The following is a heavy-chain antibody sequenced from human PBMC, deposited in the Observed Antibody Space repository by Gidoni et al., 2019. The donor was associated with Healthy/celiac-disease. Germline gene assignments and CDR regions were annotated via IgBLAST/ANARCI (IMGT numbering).Heavy chain of an antibody. D-gene: IGHD3-16*01. Sequence: QVQLVQSGAEVKKPGASVKVSCKASGSTFTSYDINWVRQATGQGLEWMGWMNPNSGNTGYAQKFQGRVTMTRNTSISTAYMELSSLRSEDTAVYYCAYGGNGGRWSTNWFDPWGQGTLVTVSS. CDR3: AYGGNGGRWSTNWFDP. J-gene: IGHJ5*02. V-gene: IGHV1-8*01. CDR2: MNPNSGNT. CDR1: GSTFTSYD.